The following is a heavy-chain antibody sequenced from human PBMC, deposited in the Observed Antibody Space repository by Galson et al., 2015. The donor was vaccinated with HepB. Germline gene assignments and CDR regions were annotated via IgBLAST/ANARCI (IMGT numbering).Heavy chain of an antibody. CDR2: ISYDGSNK. CDR3: ARDKHPSRTWVDGLIYYGLAV. D-gene: IGHD6-13*01. CDR1: GFTFSSYA. V-gene: IGHV3-30*04. Sequence: SLRLSCAASGFTFSSYAFHWVRQAPGKGLEWVAVISYDGSNKNYADSVKGRFSISRDESRNTLHLQMNSLRAEDTAIYYCARDKHPSRTWVDGLIYYGLAVWGQGTTVTVSS. J-gene: IGHJ6*02.